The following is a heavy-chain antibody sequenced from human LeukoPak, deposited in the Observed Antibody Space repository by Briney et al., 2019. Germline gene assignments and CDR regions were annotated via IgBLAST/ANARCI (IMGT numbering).Heavy chain of an antibody. CDR2: IIPIFGTA. CDR1: GGTFSSYA. J-gene: IGHJ4*02. V-gene: IGHV1-69*05. D-gene: IGHD5-18*01. Sequence: ASVKVSCKVSGGTFSSYAITWVRQAPGQGLEWMGRIIPIFGTANYAQKFQGRVTITTDESTSTAYMELSSLRSEDTAVYYCARLSNGYSGYYFDYWGQGTLVTVSS. CDR3: ARLSNGYSGYYFDY.